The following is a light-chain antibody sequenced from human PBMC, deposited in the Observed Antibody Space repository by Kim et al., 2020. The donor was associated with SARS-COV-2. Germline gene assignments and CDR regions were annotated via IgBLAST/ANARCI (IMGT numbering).Light chain of an antibody. Sequence: GQSLTISCTGTSSDVDSYNYVSWYQQHPGKAPKLMIYDVNNRPSGVSDRFSGLKSGNTASLTISGLQAEDEADYYCSSYTSSGTVIFGGGTQLTVL. CDR1: SSDVDSYNY. J-gene: IGLJ2*01. V-gene: IGLV2-14*03. CDR3: SSYTSSGTVI. CDR2: DVN.